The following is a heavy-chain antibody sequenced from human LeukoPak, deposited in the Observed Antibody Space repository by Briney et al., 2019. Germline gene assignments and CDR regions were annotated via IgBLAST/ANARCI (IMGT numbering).Heavy chain of an antibody. J-gene: IGHJ4*02. CDR3: AQREAGFDY. Sequence: ASVKVSCKASGFTFTNNDINWVRQAPGQGLEWMGWMNPNSGNTGYGQKFQGRVTMTRNTSISAAYMELSSLRSDDTAMYYCAQREAGFDYWGRGTLVTVSS. CDR1: GFTFTNND. V-gene: IGHV1-8*01. D-gene: IGHD6-25*01. CDR2: MNPNSGNT.